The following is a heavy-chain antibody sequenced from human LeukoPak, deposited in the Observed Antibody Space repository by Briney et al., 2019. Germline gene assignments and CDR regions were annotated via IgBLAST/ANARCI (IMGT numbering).Heavy chain of an antibody. D-gene: IGHD3-16*01. Sequence: PGGSLRLYCAGSGFRFGSDWMSWVRQAPGKGLEWVANINPDGSEKYYVDSVKGRFTISRDNDKNSLYLRLNSLRADDTAVYYCVRYYDPPVGDAFDIWGQGTLVTVSS. CDR3: VRYYDPPVGDAFDI. V-gene: IGHV3-7*01. CDR2: INPDGSEK. J-gene: IGHJ3*02. CDR1: GFRFGSDW.